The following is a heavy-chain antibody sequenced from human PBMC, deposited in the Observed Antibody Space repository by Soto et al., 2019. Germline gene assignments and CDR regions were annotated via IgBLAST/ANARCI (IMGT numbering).Heavy chain of an antibody. J-gene: IGHJ6*02. CDR2: ISAYNGNT. Sequence: ASVKVSCKASGYTFTSYGISWVRQAPGQGLEWMGWISAYNGNTNYAQKLQGRVTMTTDTSTSTAYMELRSLRSDDTAVYYCARDAPEGIAVAGNPDDYYYYYYGMDVWGQGTTVTVSS. CDR1: GYTFTSYG. D-gene: IGHD6-19*01. V-gene: IGHV1-18*01. CDR3: ARDAPEGIAVAGNPDDYYYYYYGMDV.